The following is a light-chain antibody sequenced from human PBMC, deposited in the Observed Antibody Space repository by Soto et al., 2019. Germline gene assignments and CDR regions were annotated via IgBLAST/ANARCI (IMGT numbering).Light chain of an antibody. CDR1: ERINNY. CDR3: QQYNSYV. V-gene: IGKV1-5*03. CDR2: KAS. J-gene: IGKJ3*01. Sequence: DIQMTQSPSTLSASVGDRVTITCRASERINNYLNWYQQKPGKAPKLLIYKASSLESGVPTRFSGSGSGTDFTLTISSLQPEDFATYYCQQYNSYVFGPGTKVDIK.